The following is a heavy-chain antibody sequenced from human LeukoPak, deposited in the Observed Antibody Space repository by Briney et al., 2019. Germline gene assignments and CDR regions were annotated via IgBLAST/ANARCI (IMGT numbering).Heavy chain of an antibody. CDR2: IYYTGT. V-gene: IGHV4-59*01. CDR3: ASRKLGNDY. CDR1: GGSISSYY. J-gene: IGHJ4*02. D-gene: IGHD7-27*01. Sequence: SETQSLTCTVSGGSISSYYWSWIRQPPGKGLEWIGYIYYTGTSYNPSLKSRVTISADTSKNQFSLKLISVTAADTAVYYCASRKLGNDYWGQGTLVTVSS.